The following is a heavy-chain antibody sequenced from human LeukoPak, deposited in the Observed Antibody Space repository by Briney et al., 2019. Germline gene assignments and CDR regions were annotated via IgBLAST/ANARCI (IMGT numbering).Heavy chain of an antibody. CDR3: ARDALRNRHWGAWFDP. CDR1: GYTFTGYY. Sequence: ASVKVSCKASGYTFTGYYMHWVRQAPGQGLEWMGWINPNSGGTNYAQKFQGRVTMTRDTSISTAYMELSRLRSDDPAVYYCARDALRNRHWGAWFDPWGQGTLVTVSS. V-gene: IGHV1-2*02. D-gene: IGHD7-27*01. J-gene: IGHJ5*02. CDR2: INPNSGGT.